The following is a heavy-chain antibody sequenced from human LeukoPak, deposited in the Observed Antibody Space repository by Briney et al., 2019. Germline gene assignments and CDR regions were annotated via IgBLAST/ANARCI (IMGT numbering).Heavy chain of an antibody. CDR2: ISSSGSTI. V-gene: IGHV3-11*01. J-gene: IGHJ6*02. CDR3: ARDRGYSYGTNYYYYGMDV. CDR1: GFTFSDYY. D-gene: IGHD5-18*01. Sequence: GGSLRLSCAASGFTFSDYYMSWIRQAPGKGLEWVSYISSSGSTIYYADSVKGRFTISRDNAKNSLYLQMNSLRAEDTAVYYCARDRGYSYGTNYYYYGMDVWGQRTTVTVSS.